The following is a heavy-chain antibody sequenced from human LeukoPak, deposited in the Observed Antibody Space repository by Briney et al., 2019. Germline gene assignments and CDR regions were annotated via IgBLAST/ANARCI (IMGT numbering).Heavy chain of an antibody. CDR2: INTDGSST. CDR3: AKDVNSYCRGDCSDY. J-gene: IGHJ4*02. V-gene: IGHV3-74*01. D-gene: IGHD2-21*01. CDR1: GFTFSSYW. Sequence: GGSLRLSCAASGFTFSSYWMHWVRQAPGKGLVWVSRINTDGSSTSYADSVKGRFTISRDNSKNTVSLEMNSLRVEDTAIYYCAKDVNSYCRGDCSDYWGQGTLVTVSS.